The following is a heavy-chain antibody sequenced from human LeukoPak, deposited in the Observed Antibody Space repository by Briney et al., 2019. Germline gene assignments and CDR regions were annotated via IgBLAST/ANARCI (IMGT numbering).Heavy chain of an antibody. CDR3: ARDRGSSGWYRDFDY. J-gene: IGHJ4*02. CDR1: GGSISSYY. CDR2: IYYSGST. D-gene: IGHD6-19*01. V-gene: IGHV4-59*01. Sequence: SETPSLTCTVSGGSISSYYWSWIRQPPGKGLEWIGYIYYSGSTNYNPSLKSRVTISVDTSKNQFSLKLSSVTAADTAVYYCARDRGSSGWYRDFDYRGQGTLVTVSS.